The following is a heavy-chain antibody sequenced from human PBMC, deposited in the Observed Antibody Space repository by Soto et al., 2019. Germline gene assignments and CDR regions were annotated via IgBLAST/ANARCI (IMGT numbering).Heavy chain of an antibody. CDR2: INPSGGST. CDR1: GYTFTSYG. Sequence: ASVKVSCKASGYTFTSYGISWVRQAPGQGLEWMGIINPSGGSTSYAQKFQGGVTMTRDTSTSTVYMELSSLRSEDTAVYYCARAGGDFWSPSDAFDIWGQGTMVTVSS. J-gene: IGHJ3*02. D-gene: IGHD3-3*01. V-gene: IGHV1-46*01. CDR3: ARAGGDFWSPSDAFDI.